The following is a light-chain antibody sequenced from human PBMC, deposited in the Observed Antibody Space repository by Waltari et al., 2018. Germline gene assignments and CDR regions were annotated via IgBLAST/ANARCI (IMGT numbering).Light chain of an antibody. Sequence: SSELTQDPAVSVALGQTVRITCQGDSLRSYYARWYQQKPGQAPVLVMYAKNNRPSGIPDRFSCSRSGNTASLSITGAQAEDEADYYCNSRDRSGNHLVFGGGTTLTVL. CDR2: AKN. V-gene: IGLV3-19*01. CDR3: NSRDRSGNHLV. J-gene: IGLJ2*01. CDR1: SLRSYY.